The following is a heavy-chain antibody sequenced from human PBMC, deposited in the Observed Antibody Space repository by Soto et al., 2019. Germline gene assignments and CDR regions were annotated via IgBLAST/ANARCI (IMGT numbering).Heavy chain of an antibody. D-gene: IGHD6-13*01. CDR1: GGSISSGDYY. Sequence: QVQLQESGPGLVRPSQTLSLTCTVSGGSISSGDYYWSRIRQHPGRGLEWIGYVYYSGITFYNPSLKSRLTISVDTSKNQFYLRLGSVTAADTAVYYCAREMFSRTWYPGDWGQGTLVTVSS. CDR3: AREMFSRTWYPGD. CDR2: VYYSGIT. V-gene: IGHV4-31*03. J-gene: IGHJ4*02.